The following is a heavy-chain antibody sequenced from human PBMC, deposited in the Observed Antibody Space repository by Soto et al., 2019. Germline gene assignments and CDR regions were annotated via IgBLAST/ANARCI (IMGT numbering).Heavy chain of an antibody. CDR2: IYHSGST. J-gene: IGHJ4*02. D-gene: IGHD5-18*01. Sequence: QLQLQESGSGLVKPSQTLSLTCAVSGGSISSGGYSWSWIRQPPGKGLDWIGYIYHSGSTYYNPSLKSRVTISVDRSKNQFSLKLSSVTAADTAVYYCARDMVKSPSFDYWGQGTLFTVSS. CDR3: ARDMVKSPSFDY. V-gene: IGHV4-30-2*01. CDR1: GGSISSGGYS.